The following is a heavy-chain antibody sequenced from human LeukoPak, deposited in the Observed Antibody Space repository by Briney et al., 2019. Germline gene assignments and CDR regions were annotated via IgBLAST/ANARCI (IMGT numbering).Heavy chain of an antibody. J-gene: IGHJ4*02. CDR1: GFSVSSYS. CDR2: ISSSSSYI. V-gene: IGHV3-21*01. CDR3: ARGFTTVTDFDY. D-gene: IGHD4-17*01. Sequence: PGGSLRLSCAASGFSVSSYSMNWVRQAPGKGLEWVSSISSSSSYIYYADSVKGRFTISRDNAKNSLYLQMNSLRAEDTAVYYCARGFTTVTDFDYWGQGTLVTVSS.